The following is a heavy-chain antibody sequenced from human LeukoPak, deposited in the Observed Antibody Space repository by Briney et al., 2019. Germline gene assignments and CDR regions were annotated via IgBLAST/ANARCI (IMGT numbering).Heavy chain of an antibody. D-gene: IGHD6-19*01. Sequence: PSETLSLTXAASDFSISSNHNWGWIRQPPGKGLEWIGNIYHSGSTFYNPSLKNRVTIGLDMSKKQFSLNLSSVTAADTAVYYCARLAVSGQSYWGQGILVTVSS. V-gene: IGHV4-38-2*01. J-gene: IGHJ4*02. CDR3: ARLAVSGQSY. CDR1: DFSISSNHN. CDR2: IYHSGST.